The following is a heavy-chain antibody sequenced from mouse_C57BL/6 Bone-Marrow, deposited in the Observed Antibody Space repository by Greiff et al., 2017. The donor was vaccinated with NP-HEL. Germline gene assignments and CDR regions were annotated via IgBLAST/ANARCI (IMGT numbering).Heavy chain of an antibody. V-gene: IGHV3-1*01. CDR3: ARGGDWERTWFAY. CDR2: ISYSGST. D-gene: IGHD4-1*01. J-gene: IGHJ3*01. CDR1: GYSITSGYD. Sequence: EVQLQESGPGMVKPSQSLSLTCTVTGYSITSGYDWHWIRHFPRNKLEWMGYISYSGSTNYNPYLKSRTSITYDTSKNHFFLKLKSVTTEDTATEDCARGGDWERTWFAYWGQGTLVTVSA.